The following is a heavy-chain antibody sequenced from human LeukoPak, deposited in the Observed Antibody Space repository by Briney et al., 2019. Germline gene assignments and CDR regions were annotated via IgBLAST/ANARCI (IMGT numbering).Heavy chain of an antibody. V-gene: IGHV4-59*01. CDR1: GGSISSYY. J-gene: IGHJ5*02. CDR3: ARVSGDYVWGSYRYTFWFDP. CDR2: IYYSGST. Sequence: PSETLSLTCTVSGGSISSYYWSWIRQPPGKGLEWTGYIYYSGSTNYNPSLKSRVTISVDTSKNQFSLKLSSVTAADTAVYYCARVSGDYVWGSYRYTFWFDPWGQGTLVTVSS. D-gene: IGHD3-16*02.